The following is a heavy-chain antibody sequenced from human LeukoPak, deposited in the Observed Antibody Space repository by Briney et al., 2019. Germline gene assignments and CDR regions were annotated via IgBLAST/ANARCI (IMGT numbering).Heavy chain of an antibody. J-gene: IGHJ4*02. CDR1: GFTFSSYW. Sequence: GGSLRLSCAASGFTFSSYWRHWVRQAPGKGLVWVSRINSDGSSTSYADSVKGRFTISRDNAKNTLYLQMNSLRAEDTAVYYCARDSSGPLFDSWGQGTLVTVSS. CDR3: ARDSSGPLFDS. CDR2: INSDGSST. D-gene: IGHD6-19*01. V-gene: IGHV3-74*01.